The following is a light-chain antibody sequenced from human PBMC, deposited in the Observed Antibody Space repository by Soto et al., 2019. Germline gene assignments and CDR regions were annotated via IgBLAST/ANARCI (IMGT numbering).Light chain of an antibody. J-gene: IGKJ5*01. CDR1: QSVSSN. V-gene: IGKV3-15*01. Sequence: IVMTHSVATVSVSPGERDTLSCSASQSVSSNLAWYQQKPGQAPRLLIYGASTRATGIPARFSGSGSGTDFTLTISSLEPEDFAVYYCQQRKNWQVTFGQGTRLEIK. CDR2: GAS. CDR3: QQRKNWQVT.